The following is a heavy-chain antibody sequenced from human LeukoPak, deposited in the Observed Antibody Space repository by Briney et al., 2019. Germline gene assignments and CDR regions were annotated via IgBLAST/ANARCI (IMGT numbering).Heavy chain of an antibody. Sequence: GGSLRLSCAASGFTSSSYSMNWVRQAPGKGLEWVSSISSSSSYIYYADSVKGRFTISRDNAKNSLYLQMNSLRAEDTAVYYCARRAAGGHDAFDIWGQGTMVTVSS. CDR3: ARRAAGGHDAFDI. CDR1: GFTSSSYS. V-gene: IGHV3-21*01. J-gene: IGHJ3*02. D-gene: IGHD4-23*01. CDR2: ISSSSSYI.